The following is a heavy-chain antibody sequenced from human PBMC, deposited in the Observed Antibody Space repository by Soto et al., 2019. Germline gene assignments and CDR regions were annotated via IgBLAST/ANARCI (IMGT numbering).Heavy chain of an antibody. D-gene: IGHD3-9*01. Sequence: SETLSLTCIVSGGSIRSYYWSWVRQPPGKGLEWFGEIYHSGSTNYNPSLKSRVTISVDKSKNQFSLKLSSVTAADTAVYYCARDRTYYDILTGHKENNWFDPWGQGTLVTVSS. CDR3: ARDRTYYDILTGHKENNWFDP. CDR1: GGSIRSYY. CDR2: IYHSGST. V-gene: IGHV4-4*02. J-gene: IGHJ5*02.